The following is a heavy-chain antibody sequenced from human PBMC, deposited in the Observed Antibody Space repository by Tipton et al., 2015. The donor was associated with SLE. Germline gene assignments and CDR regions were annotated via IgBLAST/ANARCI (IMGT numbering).Heavy chain of an antibody. CDR1: GFTFSRYW. CDR3: ARGPRSSNL. V-gene: IGHV3-7*01. Sequence: GSLRLSCAASGFTFSRYWMNWVRQAPGKGLEWVANVKQDGSEKYYVDSVKGRFTISRDNAKNSLYLQMNNLRAEDTAVYYCARGPRSSNLWGQGTLVTVSS. D-gene: IGHD6-13*01. J-gene: IGHJ5*02. CDR2: VKQDGSEK.